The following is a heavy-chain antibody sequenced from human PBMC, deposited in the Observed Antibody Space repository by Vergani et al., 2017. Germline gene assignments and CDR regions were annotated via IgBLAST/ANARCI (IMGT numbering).Heavy chain of an antibody. D-gene: IGHD3-16*01. CDR3: ARDYVSKASQSPEVDAFDI. CDR2: IYTSGST. J-gene: IGHJ3*02. CDR1: GGSISSYY. Sequence: QVQLQESGPGLVKPSETLSLTCTVSGGSISSYYWSWIRQPAGKGLEWIGRIYTSGSTNYNPSLKSRVTMSVDTSKNQFSLKLSSVTAADTAVYYCARDYVSKASQSPEVDAFDIWGQGTMVTVSS. V-gene: IGHV4-4*07.